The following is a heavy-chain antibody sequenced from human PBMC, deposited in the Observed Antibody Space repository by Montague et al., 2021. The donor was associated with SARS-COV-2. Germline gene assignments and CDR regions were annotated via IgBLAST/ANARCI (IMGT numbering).Heavy chain of an antibody. D-gene: IGHD2-2*01. J-gene: IGHJ6*02. CDR1: GGSISSGGYY. V-gene: IGHV4-31*03. Sequence: TLSLTCTVSGGSISSGGYYWSWIRQHPGKGLEWIGYIYYSGSTYYNPSLKSRVTISVDTSKNQFSLKLSSVTAADTAVYYCAREKRDYCSITSCYDNYYCSYAFDVWGQGTTVTVSS. CDR2: IYYSGST. CDR3: AREKRDYCSITSCYDNYYCSYAFDV.